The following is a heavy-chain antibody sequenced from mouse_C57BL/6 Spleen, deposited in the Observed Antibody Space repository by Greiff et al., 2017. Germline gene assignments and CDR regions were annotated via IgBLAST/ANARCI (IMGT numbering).Heavy chain of an antibody. CDR3: ATYCDGSSYYAMDY. J-gene: IGHJ4*01. CDR1: GYAFSSYW. D-gene: IGHD1-1*01. CDR2: IYPGDGDT. Sequence: QVQLQQSGAELVKPGASVKISCKASGYAFSSYWMNWVKQRPGKGLEWIGQIYPGDGDTNYNGKFKGKATLTADKSSSTAYMQLSSLTSEYSAVYFCATYCDGSSYYAMDYWGQGTSVTVSS. V-gene: IGHV1-80*01.